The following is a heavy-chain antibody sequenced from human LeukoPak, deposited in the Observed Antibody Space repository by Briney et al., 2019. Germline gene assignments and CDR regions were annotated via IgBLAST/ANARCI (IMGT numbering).Heavy chain of an antibody. J-gene: IGHJ4*02. CDR1: GFTFSSYA. CDR3: ARDRYCSSTSCQPGDY. CDR2: ISYDGSNK. V-gene: IGHV3-30-3*01. D-gene: IGHD2-2*01. Sequence: PGGSLRLSCAASGFTFSSYAMHWVRQAPGKGLEWVAVISYDGSNKYYADSVKGRFTISRDNSKNTLYLQMNSLSAEDTAVYYCARDRYCSSTSCQPGDYWGQGTLVTVSS.